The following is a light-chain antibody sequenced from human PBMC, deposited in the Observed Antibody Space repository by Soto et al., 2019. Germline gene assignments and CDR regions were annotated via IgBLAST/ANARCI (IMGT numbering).Light chain of an antibody. Sequence: QSVLTQPPSASGTPGQRVTISCSGRSSNIGSNAVNWYQQLPGTAPKPLLYSNNQRPSGVPDRFSGSKSGTSASLAISGLQSEDEADYYCATWDDSLNGLFGGGTKLTVL. J-gene: IGLJ2*01. V-gene: IGLV1-44*01. CDR2: SNN. CDR3: ATWDDSLNGL. CDR1: SSNIGSNA.